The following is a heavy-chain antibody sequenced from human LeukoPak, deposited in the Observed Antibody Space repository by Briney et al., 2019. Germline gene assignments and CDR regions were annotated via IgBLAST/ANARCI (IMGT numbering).Heavy chain of an antibody. Sequence: PGGSLRLSCAASGFTFNDYYMSWIRQAPGKGLEWLSYINIGGTNTHYADSVKGRFTISRDNAKKSLYLEMNTLRAEDTAVYYCATDGAGFDTWGQGVLVTVS. CDR2: INIGGTNT. CDR1: GFTFNDYY. J-gene: IGHJ5*02. V-gene: IGHV3-11*01. CDR3: ATDGAGFDT.